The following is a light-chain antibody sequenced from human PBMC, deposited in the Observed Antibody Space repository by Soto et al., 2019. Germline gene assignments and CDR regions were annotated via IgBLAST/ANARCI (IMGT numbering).Light chain of an antibody. CDR3: SSYPSTSTPCV. CDR2: EVS. Sequence: QSALTQPASVSGSPGQSITISCTGTSSDVGGYNYVSWYQLHPGKAPKLIIYEVSHRPSGASNHFSGYKSGNTASLTISGLQAEDEADYYCSSYPSTSTPCVFGTGTKVTVL. CDR1: SSDVGGYNY. V-gene: IGLV2-14*01. J-gene: IGLJ1*01.